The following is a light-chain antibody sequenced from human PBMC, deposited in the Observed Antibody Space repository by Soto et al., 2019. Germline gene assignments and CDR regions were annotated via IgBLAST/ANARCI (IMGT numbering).Light chain of an antibody. Sequence: EIVLTQSPGTLSLSPGQRATLACRASDILSSSYLAWYKQKPGQAPRLLFYDASGRATGILDRFSGSGSWTDFTLTISRLEPEDSAVYYCQQYGGSPSITCGQGTRLEIK. CDR3: QQYGGSPSIT. CDR1: DILSSSY. J-gene: IGKJ5*01. V-gene: IGKV3-20*01. CDR2: DAS.